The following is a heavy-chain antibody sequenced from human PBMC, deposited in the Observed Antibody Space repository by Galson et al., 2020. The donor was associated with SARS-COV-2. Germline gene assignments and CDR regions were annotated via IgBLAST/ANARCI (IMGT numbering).Heavy chain of an antibody. CDR3: ARGAGMMSSGKYLEL. J-gene: IGHJ2*01. CDR1: TDSISNFL. Sequence: SEPLSLTCTVSTDSISNFLWTWIRQPPGKGLEWIGDIHYSGRSNYKPSLKSRGTMSLDTSMNHFSLKLRSVTVADTAVFYCARGAGMMSSGKYLELWGRGTLVTGSS. D-gene: IGHD1-26*01. CDR2: IHYSGRS. V-gene: IGHV4-59*08.